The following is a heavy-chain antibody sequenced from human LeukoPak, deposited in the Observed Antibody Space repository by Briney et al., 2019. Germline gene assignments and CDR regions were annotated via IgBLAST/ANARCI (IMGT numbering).Heavy chain of an antibody. D-gene: IGHD1-1*01. V-gene: IGHV4-4*02. J-gene: IGHJ5*02. Sequence: PGGSLRLSCSAPEFTFSNFWMSWVRQAPGKGPEWIGEIYHSGSTNYNPSLKSRVTISVDKSKNQFSLKLSSVTAADTAVYYCARAVHGVDWFDPWGQGTLVTVSS. CDR1: EFTFSNFW. CDR3: ARAVHGVDWFDP. CDR2: IYHSGST.